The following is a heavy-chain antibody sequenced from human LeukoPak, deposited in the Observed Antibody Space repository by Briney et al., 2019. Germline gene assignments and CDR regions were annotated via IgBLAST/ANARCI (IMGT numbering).Heavy chain of an antibody. Sequence: VKVSCKASGYTFTSYGISWVRQAPGQGLEWMGGIIPIFGTANYAQKFQGRVTITTDESTSTAYMELSSLRSEDTAVYYCARLRSIAAAGTGEIDAFDIWGQGTMVTVSS. CDR3: ARLRSIAAAGTGEIDAFDI. CDR2: IIPIFGTA. CDR1: GYTFTSYG. D-gene: IGHD6-13*01. V-gene: IGHV1-69*05. J-gene: IGHJ3*02.